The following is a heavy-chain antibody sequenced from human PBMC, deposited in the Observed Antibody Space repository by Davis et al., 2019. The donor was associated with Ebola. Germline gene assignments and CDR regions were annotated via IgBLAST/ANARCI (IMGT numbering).Heavy chain of an antibody. CDR2: IGTAGDT. D-gene: IGHD5-18*01. V-gene: IGHV3-13*01. CDR1: GFTFSSYD. Sequence: GESLKISCAASGFTFSSYDMHWVRQGTGKGLEWVSAIGTAGDTYYPGSVKGRLTISRENAKNSLYLQMNSLRAEDTAVYYCARVRFGDTAVDYWGQGTLVTVSP. CDR3: ARVRFGDTAVDY. J-gene: IGHJ4*02.